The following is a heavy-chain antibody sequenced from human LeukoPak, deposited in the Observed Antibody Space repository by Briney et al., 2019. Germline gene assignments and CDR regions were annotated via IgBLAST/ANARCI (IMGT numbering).Heavy chain of an antibody. Sequence: GGSLRLSCATSGVTFSQFGMTWVRQPPGKGLEWVASFDGNAHGTYFADSVEGRCTISSDNSKNTVYLQMNSLRADDTAIYYCAKARIIGVGWAQYDSWGQGSLVTVSS. CDR2: FDGNAHGT. CDR1: GVTFSQFG. CDR3: AKARIIGVGWAQYDS. J-gene: IGHJ4*02. D-gene: IGHD2-21*01. V-gene: IGHV3-23*01.